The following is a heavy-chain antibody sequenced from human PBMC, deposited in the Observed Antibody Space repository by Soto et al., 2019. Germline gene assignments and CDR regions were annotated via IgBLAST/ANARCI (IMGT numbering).Heavy chain of an antibody. CDR3: ARHVNWAFGN. V-gene: IGHV3-7*04. Sequence: EVQLVESGGGLVQPGESLRLSCAASGFRFSSDWMTWGRQVPGKGLEWVANIKPDGSGDYYVDSVRGRFTVSRDNAKNSMYLQMNSLRVEDTAVYYCARHVNWAFGNWGQGTLVSVSS. D-gene: IGHD2-15*01. CDR2: IKPDGSGD. CDR1: GFRFSSDW. J-gene: IGHJ4*02.